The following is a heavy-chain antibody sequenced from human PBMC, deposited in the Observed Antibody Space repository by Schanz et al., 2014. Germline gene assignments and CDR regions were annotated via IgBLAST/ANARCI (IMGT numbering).Heavy chain of an antibody. CDR2: IDPNSGGT. CDR1: GNTLSAYY. J-gene: IGHJ5*02. D-gene: IGHD2-15*01. V-gene: IGHV1-2*02. CDR3: ARGRGCTGGSCYSWFDL. Sequence: QVQLVQSGADVKKPGASVKVSCKASGNTLSAYYIHWIRQAPGQGLEWMGWIDPNSGGTNYAQKFQGRVTMTSDTSITTVYMELSSLRSEDTAVYYCARGRGCTGGSCYSWFDLWGQGTLVTVAS.